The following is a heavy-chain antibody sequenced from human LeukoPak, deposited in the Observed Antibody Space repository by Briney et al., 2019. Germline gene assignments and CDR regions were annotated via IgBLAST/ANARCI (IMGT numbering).Heavy chain of an antibody. J-gene: IGHJ6*03. CDR2: INHSGGRT. V-gene: IGHV1-46*01. Sequence: ASVKVSCKASGYTFTSYYMHWVRQAPGQGLEWMGIINHSGGRTSYAQKFQGRLTMTRDTSTSTVYMELSSLRSEDTAVYYCAAGATSWFGESPAYYSMDVWGKGTTVPVSS. CDR3: AAGATSWFGESPAYYSMDV. CDR1: GYTFTSYY. D-gene: IGHD3-10*01.